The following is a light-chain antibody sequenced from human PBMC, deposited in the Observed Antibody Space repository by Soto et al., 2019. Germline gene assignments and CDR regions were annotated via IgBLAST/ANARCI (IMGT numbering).Light chain of an antibody. V-gene: IGKV1-39*01. Sequence: DIQMTQSPSSLSAAVGDRVTITCRASQDINKYLNWYHQTPGKAPKLLIFSTSTLYSGVPSRFSGSRSGTDFTLTISSLQPEDFATYYCQQSYSSPYTFGQGXXVEIK. J-gene: IGKJ2*01. CDR3: QQSYSSPYT. CDR2: STS. CDR1: QDINKY.